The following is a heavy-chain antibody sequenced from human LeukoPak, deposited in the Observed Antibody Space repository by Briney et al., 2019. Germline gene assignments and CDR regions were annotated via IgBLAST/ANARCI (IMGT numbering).Heavy chain of an antibody. CDR1: GFTFSNNF. CDR2: IYRGGTI. J-gene: IGHJ6*03. V-gene: IGHV3-53*01. D-gene: IGHD3-10*01. CDR3: AKDGLYGSGNMDV. Sequence: GGSLRLSCAASGFTFSNNFMSWVRQAPGKGLEWVSVIYRGGTIYYADSMRGRFTISRDNSKNTLYLQMNSLRAEDTAVYYCAKDGLYGSGNMDVWGKATTVTVSS.